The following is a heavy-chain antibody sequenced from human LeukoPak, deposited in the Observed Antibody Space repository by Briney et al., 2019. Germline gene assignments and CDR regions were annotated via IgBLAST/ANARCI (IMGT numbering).Heavy chain of an antibody. J-gene: IGHJ4*02. V-gene: IGHV3-30*18. CDR2: ISYDGSNK. D-gene: IGHD3-22*01. CDR3: AKGGHYYDSSGYSY. CDR1: GFTFSSYG. Sequence: GRSLRLSCAASGFTFSSYGMHWVRQAPGKGLEWVAVISYDGSNKYYADSVKGRFTISRDNSKKTLYLQMNSLRAEDTAVYYCAKGGHYYDSSGYSYWGQGTLVTVSS.